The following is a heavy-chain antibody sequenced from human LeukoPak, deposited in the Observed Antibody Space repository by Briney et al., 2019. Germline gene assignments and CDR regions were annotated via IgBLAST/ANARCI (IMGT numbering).Heavy chain of an antibody. CDR3: ANLYSSSWYQIDY. CDR2: IYYSGST. CDR1: GGPISSSSYY. J-gene: IGHJ4*02. V-gene: IGHV4-39*01. D-gene: IGHD6-13*01. Sequence: SETLSLTCTVSGGPISSSSYYWGWIRQPPGKGLEWIGSIYYSGSTYYNPSLKSRVTISVDTAKNQFSLKLNSVTAADTAVYYCANLYSSSWYQIDYWGQGTLVTVSS.